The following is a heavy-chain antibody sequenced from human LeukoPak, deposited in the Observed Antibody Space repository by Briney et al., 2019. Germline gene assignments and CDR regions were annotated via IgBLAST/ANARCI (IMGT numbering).Heavy chain of an antibody. CDR1: GDSVSNYY. D-gene: IGHD4-17*01. V-gene: IGHV4-59*02. Sequence: SETLSLTCTVSGDSVSNYYWSWIRQPPGKGLEWIGYIYNSGSTNYNPSLKSRVTISVDTSKNQFSLKLSSVTAADTAVYYCARDRGLRSWFDPWGQGTLVTVSS. CDR2: IYNSGST. J-gene: IGHJ5*02. CDR3: ARDRGLRSWFDP.